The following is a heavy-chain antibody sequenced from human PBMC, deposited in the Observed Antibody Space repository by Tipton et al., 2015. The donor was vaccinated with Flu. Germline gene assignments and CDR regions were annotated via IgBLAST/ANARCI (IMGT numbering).Heavy chain of an antibody. CDR2: IYSTGSA. D-gene: IGHD3-3*01. CDR3: ARVSPGDYWSGYKKGEDV. CDR1: GGSIDNYY. V-gene: IGHV4-4*07. J-gene: IGHJ6*02. Sequence: GLVKPSETLSLTCTVSGGSIDNYYWSWIRQSADKGLEWIGRIYSTGSANYNPSLQSRITMSIDTSKSQFSLKMTSVTAADAAIYYCARVSPGDYWSGYKKGEDVRGQGATVTVSS.